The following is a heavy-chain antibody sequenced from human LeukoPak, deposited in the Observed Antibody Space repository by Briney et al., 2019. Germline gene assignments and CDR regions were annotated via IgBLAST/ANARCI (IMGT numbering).Heavy chain of an antibody. CDR3: VKGDGNWGHYYMDV. J-gene: IGHJ6*03. D-gene: IGHD7-27*01. V-gene: IGHV3-23*01. CDR2: ISGGGSST. Sequence: KPGGSLRLSCAASGFTFGTYAMSWVRQAPGKGLEWVSAISGGGSSTYYAHSVKGRFATSRDNSKSMLLLQMNSLRAEDAAVYYCVKGDGNWGHYYMDVWGKGTTVTVSS. CDR1: GFTFGTYA.